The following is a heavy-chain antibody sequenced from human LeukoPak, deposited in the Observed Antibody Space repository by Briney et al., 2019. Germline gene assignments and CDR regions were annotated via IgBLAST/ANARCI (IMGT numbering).Heavy chain of an antibody. V-gene: IGHV4-59*12. CDR2: IYYSGST. Sequence: PSETLSLTCTVSGGSISSYYWSWIRQPAGKGLEWIGYIYYSGSTNYNPSLKSRVTISVDTSKNQFSLKLSSVTAADTAVYYCARDRGGSDWNFHFDYWGQGTLVTVSS. J-gene: IGHJ4*02. CDR1: GGSISSYY. D-gene: IGHD1-7*01. CDR3: ARDRGGSDWNFHFDY.